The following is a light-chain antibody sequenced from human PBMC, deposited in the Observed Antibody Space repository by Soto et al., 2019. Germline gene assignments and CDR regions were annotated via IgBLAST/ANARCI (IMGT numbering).Light chain of an antibody. Sequence: SYELTQPLSVSVALGQTARITCGGNNIASKNVHWYQLNPGQAPVLVIYRDTNRPSGIPERFSGSNSGNTATLAISGAQVGDDADYYCQVWDSSTVVFGGGTKLTVL. V-gene: IGLV3-9*01. CDR2: RDT. CDR1: NIASKN. J-gene: IGLJ3*02. CDR3: QVWDSSTVV.